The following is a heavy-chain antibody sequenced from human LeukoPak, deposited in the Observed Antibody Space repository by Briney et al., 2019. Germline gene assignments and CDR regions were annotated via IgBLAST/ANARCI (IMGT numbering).Heavy chain of an antibody. V-gene: IGHV1-69*04. Sequence: ASVKVSCKASGGTFSSYAISWVRQAPGQGLEWMGRIIPILGIANYAQKFQGRVTITADKSTSTAYMELSSLRSEDTAVYYCATRGNYDYVWGSLDAFDIWGQGTMVTVSS. D-gene: IGHD3-16*01. J-gene: IGHJ3*02. CDR2: IIPILGIA. CDR1: GGTFSSYA. CDR3: ATRGNYDYVWGSLDAFDI.